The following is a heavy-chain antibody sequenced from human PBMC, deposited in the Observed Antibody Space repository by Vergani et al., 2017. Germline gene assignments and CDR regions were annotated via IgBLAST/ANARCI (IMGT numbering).Heavy chain of an antibody. D-gene: IGHD5-12*01. CDR3: ARGALYSGYYFDY. CDR1: GGSISSSNW. V-gene: IGHV4-4*02. Sequence: QLQLQESGPGLVKPSETLSLTCTVSGGSISSSNWWSWVRQPPGKGLEWIGYIYYSGSTYYNPSLKSLVTISVDTSKNQFSLKLSSVTAADTAVYYCARGALYSGYYFDYWGQGTLVTVSS. CDR2: IYYSGST. J-gene: IGHJ4*02.